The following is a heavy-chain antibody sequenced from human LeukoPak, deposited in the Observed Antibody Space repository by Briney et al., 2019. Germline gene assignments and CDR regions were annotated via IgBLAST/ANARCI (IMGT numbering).Heavy chain of an antibody. D-gene: IGHD3-3*01. CDR2: IIPIFGTA. J-gene: IGHJ5*02. V-gene: IGHV1-69*01. CDR3: ARVEGELRFLEGCWFDP. Sequence: SVKVSCKASGGTFSSYAISWVRQAPGQGLEWMGGIIPIFGTANYAQKFQGRVTITADESTSTAYMELSSLRSEDTAVYYCARVEGELRFLEGCWFDPWGPGTLVTVSS. CDR1: GGTFSSYA.